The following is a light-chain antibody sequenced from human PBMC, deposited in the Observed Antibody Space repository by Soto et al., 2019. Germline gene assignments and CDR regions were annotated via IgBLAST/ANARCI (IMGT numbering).Light chain of an antibody. J-gene: IGKJ1*01. CDR3: QRFNSYSPGA. V-gene: IGKV1-5*01. CDR1: QSISRW. CDR2: DAS. Sequence: DIQMTQSPSTLSASAGARVTISCRASQSISRWLAWHQQKPGKAPRRLIYDASNLQRGVPPRFSGSGSATDFTLTISSLQPEDFATYYYQRFNSYSPGAFGQGTKVDIK.